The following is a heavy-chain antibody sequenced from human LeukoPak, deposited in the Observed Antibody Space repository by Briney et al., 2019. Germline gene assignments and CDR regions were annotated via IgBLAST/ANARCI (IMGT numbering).Heavy chain of an antibody. J-gene: IGHJ4*02. D-gene: IGHD2/OR15-2a*01. CDR3: VKGVTFYPPPATFDY. Sequence: GGSLRLSCAASGFTFSSSSMSWVRQPPGKGLEWVSAISGGGGTTNYADSVKGRFTISRANSKNSSYLQMSGLRAEDTAVYYCVKGVTFYPPPATFDYWGQGTLVTVSS. CDR2: ISGGGGTT. V-gene: IGHV3-23*01. CDR1: GFTFSSSS.